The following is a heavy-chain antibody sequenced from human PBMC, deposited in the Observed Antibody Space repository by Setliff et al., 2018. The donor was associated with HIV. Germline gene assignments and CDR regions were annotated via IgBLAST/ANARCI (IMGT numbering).Heavy chain of an antibody. CDR2: IYYSGST. J-gene: IGHJ6*03. CDR3: ARGVRGYGEIRYFFYYYYTDV. D-gene: IGHD3-9*01. V-gene: IGHV4-59*08. CDR1: GGSISSYY. Sequence: PSETLSLTCTVSGGSISSYYWSWIRQPPGKGLEWIGYIYYSGSTNYNPSLKSRVTISVDTSKNQFSLKLSSVTAADTAVYYCARGVRGYGEIRYFFYYYYTDVWGKGTTVTVSS.